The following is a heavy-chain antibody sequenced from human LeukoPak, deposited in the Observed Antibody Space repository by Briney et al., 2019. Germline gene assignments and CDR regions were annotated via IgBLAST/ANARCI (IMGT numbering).Heavy chain of an antibody. J-gene: IGHJ4*02. D-gene: IGHD2-2*01. Sequence: ASVKVSCKASGYTFTSYGISWVRQAPGQGLEWMGWISAYNGNTNYAQKLQGRVTMTTDTSTSTAYMELRSLRSDDTAVHYCARDLWDIVVVPAADPLDYWGQGTLVTVSS. CDR1: GYTFTSYG. CDR2: ISAYNGNT. CDR3: ARDLWDIVVVPAADPLDY. V-gene: IGHV1-18*01.